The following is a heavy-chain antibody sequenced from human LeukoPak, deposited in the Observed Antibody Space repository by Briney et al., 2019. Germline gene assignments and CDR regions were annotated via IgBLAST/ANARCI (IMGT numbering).Heavy chain of an antibody. Sequence: GGSLRLSCAASGFTFSSYAMHWVRQAPGKGLEYVSAISSNGGSTYYANSVKGRFTISRDNSKNTLYLQMGCLRAEDMAVYYCARWASAFDIWGQGTMVTVSS. CDR3: ARWASAFDI. V-gene: IGHV3-64*01. CDR1: GFTFSSYA. CDR2: ISSNGGST. D-gene: IGHD2-2*01. J-gene: IGHJ3*02.